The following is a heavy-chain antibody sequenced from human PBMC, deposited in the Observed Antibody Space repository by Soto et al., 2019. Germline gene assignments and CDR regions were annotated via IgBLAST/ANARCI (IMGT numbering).Heavy chain of an antibody. J-gene: IGHJ4*02. CDR3: ARWGIAAGDY. CDR1: GFTFSSYG. D-gene: IGHD6-13*01. CDR2: IWYDGNNK. V-gene: IGHV3-33*01. Sequence: QVQLVESGGGVVQPGRSLRLSCAASGFTFSSYGMHWVRQAPGKGLEWVAVIWYDGNNKYYADSVKGRFTISRDNSKNTVYLQMNCLRAEDTAVYYCARWGIAAGDYWGQGTLVTVSS.